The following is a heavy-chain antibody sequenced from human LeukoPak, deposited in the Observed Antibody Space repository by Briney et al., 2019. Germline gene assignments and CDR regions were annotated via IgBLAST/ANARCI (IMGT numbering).Heavy chain of an antibody. J-gene: IGHJ4*02. CDR2: IYTSGST. D-gene: IGHD1-26*01. CDR3: ARWGATRGIDY. Sequence: SETLSLTCTVSGGSISSGSYYWSWIRQPAGKGLEWIGRIYTSGSTNYNPSLKSRVTISVDTSKNQFSLKLSSVTAADTAVYYCARWGATRGIDYWGQGTLVTVSS. CDR1: GGSISSGSYY. V-gene: IGHV4-61*02.